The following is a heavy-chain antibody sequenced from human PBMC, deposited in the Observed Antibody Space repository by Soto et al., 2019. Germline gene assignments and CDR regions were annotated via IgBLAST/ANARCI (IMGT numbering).Heavy chain of an antibody. J-gene: IGHJ5*02. Sequence: QLQLQESGPGLMKPSETLSLTCTVSGGSISSSSSYCWGWIRQPPGKGLEWIGSMYYSGSTYYSPSLKSRVTISVDTSKNQFSLKLSSVTAADTAVYYCARHYYGANWFDPWGQGTLVTVSS. CDR1: GGSISSSSSYC. CDR2: MYYSGST. V-gene: IGHV4-39*01. CDR3: ARHYYGANWFDP. D-gene: IGHD3-22*01.